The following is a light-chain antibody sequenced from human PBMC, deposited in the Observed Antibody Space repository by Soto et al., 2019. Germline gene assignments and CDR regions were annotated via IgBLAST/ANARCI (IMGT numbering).Light chain of an antibody. CDR3: QSYDSSLSGSNV. J-gene: IGLJ1*01. V-gene: IGLV1-40*01. Sequence: QSVLTQPRSVSGSPGQSVTISCTGSSSNIGAGYDVHWYQQLPGTAPKLLIYNNNNRPSGVPDRFSGSKSGTSASLAITGLQAEDEADYYCQSYDSSLSGSNVFGTGTKVTVL. CDR1: SSNIGAGYD. CDR2: NNN.